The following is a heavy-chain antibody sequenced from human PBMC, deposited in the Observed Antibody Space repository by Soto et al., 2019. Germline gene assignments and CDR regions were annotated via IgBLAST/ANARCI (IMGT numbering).Heavy chain of an antibody. D-gene: IGHD5-18*01. CDR3: ARDRWSGYSYGSTNDY. CDR2: ISSSSSYI. CDR1: GFTFSSYS. J-gene: IGHJ4*02. V-gene: IGHV3-21*01. Sequence: EVQLVESGGGLVKPGGSLRLSCAASGFTFSSYSMNWVRQAPGKGLEWVSSISSSSSYIYYADSVKGRFTISRDNAKNSLYLQMNSLRAEDTAVYYCARDRWSGYSYGSTNDYWGQGTLVTVS.